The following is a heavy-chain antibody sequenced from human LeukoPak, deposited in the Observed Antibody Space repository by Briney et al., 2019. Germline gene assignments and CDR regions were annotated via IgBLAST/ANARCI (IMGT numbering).Heavy chain of an antibody. D-gene: IGHD2-2*01. J-gene: IGHJ4*02. CDR3: ATSGDLGYCSSTSCRGYFDY. CDR1: GFTFSSYG. Sequence: GGSLRLSCAASGFTFSSYGMHWVRQAPGKGLEWVAVIWYDGSNKYYADSVKGRFTISRDNSKNTLYPQMNSLRAEDTAVYYCATSGDLGYCSSTSCRGYFDYWGQGTLVTVSS. CDR2: IWYDGSNK. V-gene: IGHV3-33*01.